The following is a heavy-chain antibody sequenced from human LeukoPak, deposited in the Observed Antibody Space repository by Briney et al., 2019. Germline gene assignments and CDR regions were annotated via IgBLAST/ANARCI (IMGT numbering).Heavy chain of an antibody. Sequence: GGSLRLSCAGSGFTFSSYWMTWVRQAPGKGLEWVANIKQDGSEKYYVDSVKGRFTISRDNAKNSLDLQMNSLRAGDTAVYYCAKLRVGALDYWGQGTLVTVSS. CDR2: IKQDGSEK. CDR1: GFTFSSYW. J-gene: IGHJ4*02. CDR3: AKLRVGALDY. V-gene: IGHV3-7*01. D-gene: IGHD1-26*01.